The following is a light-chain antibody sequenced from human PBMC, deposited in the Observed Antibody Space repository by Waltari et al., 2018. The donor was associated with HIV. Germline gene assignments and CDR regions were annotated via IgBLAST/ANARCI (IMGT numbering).Light chain of an antibody. Sequence: QSALTPPASVSGSPGQSLTIPCTGTSCDVGGSHFVYWYQQHPGKAPKLIIYEGTYRPSGVSDRFSGSKSGNTASLTISGLQAEDEADYYCCSYTSSNTYDFGTGTTVTVL. V-gene: IGLV2-14*03. J-gene: IGLJ1*01. CDR2: EGT. CDR3: CSYTSSNTYD. CDR1: SCDVGGSHF.